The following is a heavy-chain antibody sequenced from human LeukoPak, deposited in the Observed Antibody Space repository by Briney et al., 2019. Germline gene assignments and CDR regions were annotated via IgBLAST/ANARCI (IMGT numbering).Heavy chain of an antibody. D-gene: IGHD3-10*01. CDR1: GFTFDDYG. Sequence: GGSLRLSCAASGFTFDDYGMSWVRQAPGKGLEWVSGINWKGGSTGYADSVKGRFTIFRDNSKSTVYLQMNSLRAEDTAVYYCARAAMVRGANDYWGQGTLVTVSS. CDR2: INWKGGST. J-gene: IGHJ4*02. CDR3: ARAAMVRGANDY. V-gene: IGHV3-20*04.